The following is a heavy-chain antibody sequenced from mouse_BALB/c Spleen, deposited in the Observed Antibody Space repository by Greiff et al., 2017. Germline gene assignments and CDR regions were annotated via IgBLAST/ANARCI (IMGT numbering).Heavy chain of an antibody. D-gene: IGHD2-4*01. CDR2: ISYSGST. V-gene: IGHV3-2*02. J-gene: IGHJ1*01. Sequence: EVQLKESGPGLVKPSQSLSLTCTVTGYSITSDYAWNWIRQFPGNKLEWMGYISYSGSTSYNPSLKSRISITRDTSKNQFFLQLNSVTTEDTATYYCARSRGDYVYFDVWGAGTTVTVSS. CDR3: ARSRGDYVYFDV. CDR1: GYSITSDYA.